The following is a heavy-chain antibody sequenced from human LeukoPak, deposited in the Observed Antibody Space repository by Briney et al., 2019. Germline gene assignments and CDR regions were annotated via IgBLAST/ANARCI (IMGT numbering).Heavy chain of an antibody. CDR2: IRYDGSNK. J-gene: IGHJ5*02. CDR1: GFTFSSYG. CDR3: ARDFRGEWFGEFHLWGSNWFDP. D-gene: IGHD3-10*01. V-gene: IGHV3-30*02. Sequence: GGSLRLSCAASGFTFSSYGMHWVRQAPGKGLEWVAFIRYDGSNKYYADSVKGRFTISRDNSKNTLYLQMNSLRAEDTAVYYCARDFRGEWFGEFHLWGSNWFDPWGQGTLVTVSS.